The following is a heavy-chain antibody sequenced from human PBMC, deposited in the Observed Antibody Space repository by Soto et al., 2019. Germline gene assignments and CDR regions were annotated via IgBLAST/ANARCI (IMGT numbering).Heavy chain of an antibody. J-gene: IGHJ6*02. CDR2: IWYDGSNK. CDR3: ARERFAYCGGDCYDPPRNYYYYGMDV. CDR1: GFTFSSYG. Sequence: GGSLRLSCAASGFTFSSYGMHWVRQAPGKGLEWVAVIWYDGSNKYYADSVKGRFTISRDNSKNTLYLQMNSLRAEDTAVYYCARERFAYCGGDCYDPPRNYYYYGMDVWGQGTTVTVSS. V-gene: IGHV3-33*01. D-gene: IGHD2-21*02.